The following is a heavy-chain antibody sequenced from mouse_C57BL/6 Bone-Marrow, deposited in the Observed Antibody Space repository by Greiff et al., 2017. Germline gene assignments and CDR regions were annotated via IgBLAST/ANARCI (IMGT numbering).Heavy chain of an antibody. CDR3: ARPSFYYGSSFFDY. D-gene: IGHD1-1*01. CDR2: IYPGSGST. V-gene: IGHV1-55*01. Sequence: QVQLQQPGAELVKPGASVQMSCKASGYTFTSYWITWVKQRPGQGLEWIGDIYPGSGSTNYNEKFKSKATLTVDTSSSTAYMQLSSLTSEDSAVYYCARPSFYYGSSFFDYWGQGTTLTVSS. CDR1: GYTFTSYW. J-gene: IGHJ2*01.